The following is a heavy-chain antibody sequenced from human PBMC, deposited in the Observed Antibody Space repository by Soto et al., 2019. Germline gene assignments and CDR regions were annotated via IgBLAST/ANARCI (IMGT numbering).Heavy chain of an antibody. CDR2: VYYSGST. Sequence: SQTLCLGCTFAGVSMTGYYGGWIRQSPGKGLEHIGYVYYSGSTVYNPSLKSRVTISIDTSINQFSLKLTSMTAADPAIYYCARSGHTFGGVVWGQGIMVTVSS. CDR1: GVSMTGYY. J-gene: IGHJ4*02. CDR3: ARSGHTFGGVV. D-gene: IGHD3-16*01. V-gene: IGHV4-59*12.